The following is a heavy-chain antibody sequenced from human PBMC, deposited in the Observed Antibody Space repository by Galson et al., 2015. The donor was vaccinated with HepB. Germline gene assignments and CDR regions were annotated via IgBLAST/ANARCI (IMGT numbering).Heavy chain of an antibody. CDR1: GHTLTELS. Sequence: SVKVSCKVSGHTLTELSAHWVRLIPGKGLEWMGGYAPEDGETIYAQKFQGRFTMTEDTSTAYMHLNNLGSDDTAVYYCAADPHRTTVTTMLFWGQGTLVAVSS. V-gene: IGHV1-24*01. J-gene: IGHJ4*02. D-gene: IGHD4-17*01. CDR3: AADPHRTTVTTMLF. CDR2: YAPEDGET.